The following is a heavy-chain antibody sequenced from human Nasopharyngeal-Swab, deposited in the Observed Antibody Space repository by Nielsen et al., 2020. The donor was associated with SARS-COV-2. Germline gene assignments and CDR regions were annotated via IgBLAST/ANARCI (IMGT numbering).Heavy chain of an antibody. V-gene: IGHV3-21*01. CDR2: ISTTNGSM. Sequence: GGSLRLPCAASGFSFSTYNMNWVRQPPGKGLEWVSSISTTNGSMDYADSVRGRFTISRDNAKNSLFLQMNNLRAEDTAVYYCARGSVYHTLLYWGQGTLVTVS. CDR1: GFSFSTYN. J-gene: IGHJ4*02. CDR3: ARGSVYHTLLY. D-gene: IGHD3-3*01.